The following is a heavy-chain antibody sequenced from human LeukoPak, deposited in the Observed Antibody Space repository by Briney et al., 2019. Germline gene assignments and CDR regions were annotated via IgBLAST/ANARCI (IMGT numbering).Heavy chain of an antibody. D-gene: IGHD4-17*01. CDR1: GFTFSSYT. J-gene: IGHJ4*02. Sequence: GGSLRLSCAASGFTFSSYTMHWVRQAPGKGLEWVAVISYDGSNKYYADSVKGRFTISRDSSKNTLYLQMNSLRAEDTAVYYCARPTPDYGDYSPFDYWGQGTLVTVSS. CDR3: ARPTPDYGDYSPFDY. CDR2: ISYDGSNK. V-gene: IGHV3-30-3*01.